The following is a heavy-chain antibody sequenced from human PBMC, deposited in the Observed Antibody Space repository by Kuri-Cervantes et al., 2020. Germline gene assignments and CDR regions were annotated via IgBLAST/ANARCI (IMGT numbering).Heavy chain of an antibody. J-gene: IGHJ4*02. V-gene: IGHV1-3*01. CDR3: ARSPYDILTGPKGNPFDY. Sequence: APVKVSCKASGYTFTTYAMHWVRQAPGQRLEWMGWINAGNGNTKYSQKFQGRVSITRDTSASTAYMELSSLRSEDTAVYYCARSPYDILTGPKGNPFDYWGQGTLVTVSS. CDR1: GYTFTTYA. D-gene: IGHD3-9*01. CDR2: INAGNGNT.